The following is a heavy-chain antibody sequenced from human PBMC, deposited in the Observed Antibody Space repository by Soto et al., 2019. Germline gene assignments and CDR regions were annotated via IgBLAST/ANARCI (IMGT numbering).Heavy chain of an antibody. V-gene: IGHV4-30-4*01. CDR3: ARQQDYYDSSGSNNWFDP. D-gene: IGHD3-22*01. Sequence: QVQLQESGPGLVKPSQTLSLTCTVSGGSISSGDYYWSWIRQPPGKGLEWIGYIYYSGSTYYNPSLKSRVTISVDTSKNHFSLKLSSVTAADTAVYYCARQQDYYDSSGSNNWFDPWGQGTLVTVSS. CDR1: GGSISSGDYY. J-gene: IGHJ5*02. CDR2: IYYSGST.